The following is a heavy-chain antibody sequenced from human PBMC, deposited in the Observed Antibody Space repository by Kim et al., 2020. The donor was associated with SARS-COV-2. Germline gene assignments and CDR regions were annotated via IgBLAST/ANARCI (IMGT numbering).Heavy chain of an antibody. CDR2: IKSDGSST. CDR1: GFTFSSYW. V-gene: IGHV3-74*01. J-gene: IGHJ6*02. Sequence: GGSLRLSCAASGFTFSSYWMQWVRQAPGKGLVWVSVIKSDGSSTNYADSVKGRFTISRDNAKNTLYLQMNSLRAEDTAVYYCAIESHYAMVVWGQGTTVTVSS. CDR3: AIESHYAMVV.